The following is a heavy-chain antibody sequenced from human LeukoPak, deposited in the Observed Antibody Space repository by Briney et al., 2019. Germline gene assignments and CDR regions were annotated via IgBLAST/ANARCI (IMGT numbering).Heavy chain of an antibody. D-gene: IGHD5/OR15-5a*01. CDR2: IYHSGST. CDR3: ARRLRPLRVRPSFQH. CDR1: GYFISSGYY. V-gene: IGHV4-38-2*01. Sequence: SETLSLTCAVSGYFISSGYYWGWIRQPPGKGLEWIGSIYHSGSTYYNPSLKSRVTISVDTSKNQFSLKLSSVTAADTAVYYCARRLRPLRVRPSFQHWGQGTLVTVSS. J-gene: IGHJ1*01.